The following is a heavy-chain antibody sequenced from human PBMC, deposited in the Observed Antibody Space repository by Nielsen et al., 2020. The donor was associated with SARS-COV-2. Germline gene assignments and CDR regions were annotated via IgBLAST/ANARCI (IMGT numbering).Heavy chain of an antibody. CDR1: GGSISSYQ. CDR2: IYHTGTT. J-gene: IGHJ6*03. CDR3: ARLIATVGPYYYFYYMDV. V-gene: IGHV4-59*01. D-gene: IGHD2/OR15-2a*01. Sequence: SETLSLTCTVSGGSISSYQWNWIRQPPGKGLEWIGYIYHTGTTNYNPSLKSRVTISLDVSKKQFSLRLSSATAADTAVYYCARLIATVGPYYYFYYMDVWGKGTTVTVSS.